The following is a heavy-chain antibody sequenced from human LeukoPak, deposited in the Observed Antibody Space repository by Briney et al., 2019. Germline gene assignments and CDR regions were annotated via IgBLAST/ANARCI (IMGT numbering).Heavy chain of an antibody. Sequence: SETLSLTCAVSGGSISSGGYSWSWIRQPPGKGLEWIGYIYHSGSTYYNPSLKSRVTISVDRSKNQFSLKLSSVTAADTAVYYCARAVRSITMVRGVNSGYWYFDLWGRGTLVTVSS. D-gene: IGHD3-10*01. V-gene: IGHV4-30-2*01. CDR1: GGSISSGGYS. CDR2: IYHSGST. CDR3: ARAVRSITMVRGVNSGYWYFDL. J-gene: IGHJ2*01.